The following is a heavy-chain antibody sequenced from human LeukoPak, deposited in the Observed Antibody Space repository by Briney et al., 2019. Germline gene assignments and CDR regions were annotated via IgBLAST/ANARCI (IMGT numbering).Heavy chain of an antibody. CDR3: AKVGPRYYDYVWGRPLDY. CDR2: ISYDGSNK. CDR1: GFTFSSYG. D-gene: IGHD3-16*01. J-gene: IGHJ4*02. V-gene: IGHV3-30*18. Sequence: GGSLRLSCAASGFTFSSYGMHWVRQAPGKGLEWVAVISYDGSNKYYADSVKGRFTISRDNSKNTLYLQMNSLRAEDTAVYYCAKVGPRYYDYVWGRPLDYWGQGTLVTVSS.